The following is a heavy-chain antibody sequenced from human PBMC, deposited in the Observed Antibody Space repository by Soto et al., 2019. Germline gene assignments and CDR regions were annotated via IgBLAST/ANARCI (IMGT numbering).Heavy chain of an antibody. V-gene: IGHV3-23*01. CDR3: AISSGSHYYYYYGMDV. CDR1: GFTFSSYA. D-gene: IGHD1-26*01. Sequence: GGSLRLSCAASGFTFSSYAMSWVRQAPGKGLEWVSAISGSGGSTYYADSVKGRFTISRDNSKNTLYLQMNSLRAEDTAVYYCAISSGSHYYYYYGMDVWGQGTTVTVSS. CDR2: ISGSGGST. J-gene: IGHJ6*02.